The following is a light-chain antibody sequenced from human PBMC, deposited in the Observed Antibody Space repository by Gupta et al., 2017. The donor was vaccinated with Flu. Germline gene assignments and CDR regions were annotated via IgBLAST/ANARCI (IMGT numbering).Light chain of an antibody. CDR1: QSVGTC. CDR2: DAS. CDR3: QQHTNWLWT. Sequence: PATLSSSVGERATISCRASQSVGTCLAWYQQRPGKAPRLLIYDASNRESGIPARFRGGGSGTEFTLTISSLEPEDFAVYYCQQHTNWLWTFGQGTKVEIK. V-gene: IGKV3-11*01. J-gene: IGKJ1*01.